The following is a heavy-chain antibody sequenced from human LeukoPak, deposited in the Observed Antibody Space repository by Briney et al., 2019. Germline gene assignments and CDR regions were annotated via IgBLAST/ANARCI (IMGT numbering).Heavy chain of an antibody. D-gene: IGHD3-10*01. CDR2: VYYTGGT. V-gene: IGHV4-59*01. J-gene: IGHJ3*01. CDR1: GGPISTYY. CDR3: ARAGGLPRDDAFDL. Sequence: SETLSLTCTVSGGPISTYYWSWIRQPPGKGLERIGYVYYTGGTEYNPSLKSRVTISVDTSRNQFSLNLKSVTAADTAVYYCARAGGLPRDDAFDLWGQGTMVTVSS.